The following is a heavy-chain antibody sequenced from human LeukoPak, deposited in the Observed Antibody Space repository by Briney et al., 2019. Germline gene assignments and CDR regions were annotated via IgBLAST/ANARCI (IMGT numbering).Heavy chain of an antibody. CDR1: GFTFSSYA. J-gene: IGHJ4*02. Sequence: PGGSLRLSCAASGFTFSSYAMSWVRQAPGKGLEWVSAISGSGGSTYYADSVQGRFTISRDNSESTLCLQMNSLRAEDTAVYYCAKQLGYCSDGSCYFPYWGQGTLVTVSS. V-gene: IGHV3-23*01. CDR2: ISGSGGST. D-gene: IGHD2-15*01. CDR3: AKQLGYCSDGSCYFPY.